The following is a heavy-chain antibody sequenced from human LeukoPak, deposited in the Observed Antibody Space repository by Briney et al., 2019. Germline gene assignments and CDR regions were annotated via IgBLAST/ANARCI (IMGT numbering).Heavy chain of an antibody. CDR1: GGSISSGSYY. Sequence: PSQTLSLXCTVSGGSISSGSYYWSWIRQPAGKGLEWIGRIYTSGITNYNPSLKSRVTISVDTSKNQFSLELSSVTAADTAVYYCARDRTTRGSWYGYYFDYWGQGTLVTVSS. D-gene: IGHD6-13*01. V-gene: IGHV4-61*02. J-gene: IGHJ4*02. CDR2: IYTSGIT. CDR3: ARDRTTRGSWYGYYFDY.